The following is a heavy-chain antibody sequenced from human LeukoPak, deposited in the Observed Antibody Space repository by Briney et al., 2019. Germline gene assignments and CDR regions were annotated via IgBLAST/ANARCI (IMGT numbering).Heavy chain of an antibody. CDR3: ARNPYYYDSSGYFQYFDY. V-gene: IGHV1-69*13. CDR1: GGTFSSYA. J-gene: IGHJ4*02. Sequence: GASVKVSCKASGGTFSSYAISWVRQAPGQGLEWMGGIIPIFGTANYAQKFQGRVTITADESTSTAYMELSSLRSEDTAVYYCARNPYYYDSSGYFQYFDYWGQGTLVTVSS. CDR2: IIPIFGTA. D-gene: IGHD3-22*01.